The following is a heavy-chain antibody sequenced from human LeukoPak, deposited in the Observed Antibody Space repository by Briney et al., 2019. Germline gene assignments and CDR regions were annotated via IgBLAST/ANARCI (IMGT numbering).Heavy chain of an antibody. CDR2: ISYDGNNK. D-gene: IGHD2-15*01. Sequence: WGSLRLSCAASGFTFRNYAMSWVRQAPGKGLEWLAVISYDGNNKQYADSVKGRFTISRDNSQNTLYLQMRSLRPEDTAVYYCARDFVGYCSGTICYYHYFDFWGQGTLVTVSS. J-gene: IGHJ4*02. V-gene: IGHV3-30-3*01. CDR1: GFTFRNYA. CDR3: ARDFVGYCSGTICYYHYFDF.